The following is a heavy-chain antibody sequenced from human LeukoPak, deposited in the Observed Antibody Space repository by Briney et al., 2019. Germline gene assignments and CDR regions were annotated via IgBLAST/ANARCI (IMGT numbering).Heavy chain of an antibody. CDR2: ISGSGGST. Sequence: PGGSLRLSCAASGFTFSSYAMSWVRQAPGKGLEWVSAISGSGGSTYYADSVKGRFTISRDNSKNTLYLQMNSLRAEDTAVYYCAKDLRFLEWLSLFDPWGQGTLVTVSS. CDR1: GFTFSSYA. D-gene: IGHD3-3*01. CDR3: AKDLRFLEWLSLFDP. V-gene: IGHV3-23*01. J-gene: IGHJ5*02.